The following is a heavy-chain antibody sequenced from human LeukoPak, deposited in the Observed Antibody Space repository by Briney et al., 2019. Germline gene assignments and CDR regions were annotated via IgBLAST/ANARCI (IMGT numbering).Heavy chain of an antibody. CDR2: INPNGGST. V-gene: IGHV1-46*01. CDR1: GYTFPSNW. D-gene: IGHD2-15*01. J-gene: IGHJ5*02. Sequence: GASVKVSCKTSGYTFPSNWMHWVRPAPGQGLEWMGIINPNGGSTFYPQKFQGRITVTRDTSSSTVYMELSSLRSEDTAVYYCARDHSSEEKSWWIDPWGQGTLVTVSS. CDR3: ARDHSSEEKSWWIDP.